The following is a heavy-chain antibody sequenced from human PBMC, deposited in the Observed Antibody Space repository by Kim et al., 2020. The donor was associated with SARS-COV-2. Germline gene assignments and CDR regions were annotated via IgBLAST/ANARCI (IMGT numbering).Heavy chain of an antibody. CDR2: ISSSSTYT. J-gene: IGHJ4*02. CDR1: GFTFSDYY. V-gene: IGHV3-11*03. Sequence: GGSLRLSCAASGFTFSDYYMSWIRQAPGKGLEWVSYISSSSTYTNYADSVKGRFTISRDNAENSLYLQMNSLRAEDTAVYYCARRGSSWYSQIDYWGQGTLFTVSS. D-gene: IGHD6-13*01. CDR3: ARRGSSWYSQIDY.